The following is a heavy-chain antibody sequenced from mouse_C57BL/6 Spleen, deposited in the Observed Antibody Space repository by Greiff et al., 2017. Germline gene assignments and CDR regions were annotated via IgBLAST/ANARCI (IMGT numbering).Heavy chain of an antibody. Sequence: DVQLQESGGGLVKPGGSLKLSCAASGFTFSDYGMHWVRQAPEKGLEWVAYISSGSSTIYYADTVKGRFTISRDNAKNTLFLQMTSLRSEDTAMYYCARLYYDYDGSFAYWGQGTLVTVSA. CDR3: ARLYYDYDGSFAY. D-gene: IGHD2-4*01. J-gene: IGHJ3*01. V-gene: IGHV5-17*01. CDR2: ISSGSSTI. CDR1: GFTFSDYG.